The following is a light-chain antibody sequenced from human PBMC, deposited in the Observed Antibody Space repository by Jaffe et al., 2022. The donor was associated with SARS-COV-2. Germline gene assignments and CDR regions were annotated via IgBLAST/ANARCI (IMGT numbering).Light chain of an antibody. J-gene: IGKJ1*01. CDR1: QSINSW. Sequence: DIQMTQSPSTLSASVGDRVTITCRASQSINSWLAWYQQKPGKAPKLLIYKASSLESGVPSRFSGSGSGTEFTLTISSLQPEDFATYYCQQYDSYSRTFGQGTKVEIK. CDR2: KAS. V-gene: IGKV1-5*03. CDR3: QQYDSYSRT.